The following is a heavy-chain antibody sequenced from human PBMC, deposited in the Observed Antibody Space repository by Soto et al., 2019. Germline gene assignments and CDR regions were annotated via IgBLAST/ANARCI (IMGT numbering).Heavy chain of an antibody. V-gene: IGHV3-30-3*01. CDR3: AREWYLEWLLNYYYYYGMDV. CDR1: GFTFSSYA. J-gene: IGHJ6*02. CDR2: ISYDGSNK. Sequence: PGGSLRLSCAASGFTFSSYAMHWVRQAPGKGLEWVAVISYDGSNKYYADSVKGRFTISRDNSKNTLYLQMNSLRAEDTAVYYCAREWYLEWLLNYYYYYGMDVWGQGTKVTVSS. D-gene: IGHD3-3*01.